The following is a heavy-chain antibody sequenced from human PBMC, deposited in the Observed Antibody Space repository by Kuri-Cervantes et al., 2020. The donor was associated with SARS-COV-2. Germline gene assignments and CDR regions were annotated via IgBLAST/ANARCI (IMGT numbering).Heavy chain of an antibody. V-gene: IGHV4-34*01. CDR3: ARGVRFLDPKYYYFYYYMDV. D-gene: IGHD3-3*01. CDR1: GGSFSGYY. J-gene: IGHJ6*03. CDR2: INHGGGT. Sequence: GSLRLSCAVYGGSFSGYYWSWIRQPPGKGLEWIGEINHGGGTNYNPSLMSRVTMSVDTSKNQFSLKLRSVTAADTAVYYCARGVRFLDPKYYYFYYYMDVWGKGTTVTVSS.